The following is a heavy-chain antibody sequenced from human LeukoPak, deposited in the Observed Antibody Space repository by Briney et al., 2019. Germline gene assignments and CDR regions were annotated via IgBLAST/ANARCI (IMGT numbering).Heavy chain of an antibody. CDR2: IYYSGST. V-gene: IGHV4-31*03. CDR1: GGSISSGGYY. J-gene: IGHJ6*02. Sequence: SSETLSLTCTVSGGSISSGGYYWSWIRQHPGKGLEWIGYIYYSGSTYYNPSLKSRVTISVDTSKNQFSLKLSSVTAADTAVYYCASGWYEPEDYYYGMDVWGQGTTVTVSS. CDR3: ASGWYEPEDYYYGMDV. D-gene: IGHD6-19*01.